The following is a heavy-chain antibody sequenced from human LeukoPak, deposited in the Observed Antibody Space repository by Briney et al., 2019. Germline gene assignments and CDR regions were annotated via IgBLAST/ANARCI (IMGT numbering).Heavy chain of an antibody. D-gene: IGHD3-9*01. V-gene: IGHV4-39*01. J-gene: IGHJ4*02. CDR3: ARSYYDIMTVKYY. Sequence: SESLSLTCTVSGGSIRSSSYYWGWLRQPPGKGLEWIGSSYYSGSTYYNPSLKIRVTISVDTSKIQFTLKLSSVTAADTAVYYCARSYYDIMTVKYYWGQGTLVTVSS. CDR2: SYYSGST. CDR1: GGSIRSSSYY.